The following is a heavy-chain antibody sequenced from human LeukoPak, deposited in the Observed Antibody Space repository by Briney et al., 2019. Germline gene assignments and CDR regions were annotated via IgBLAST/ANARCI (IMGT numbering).Heavy chain of an antibody. J-gene: IGHJ6*02. V-gene: IGHV1-18*01. D-gene: IGHD1-1*01. Sequence: GASVKVSCKASGYTFTNFGISWVRQAPGQGLEWMGWISPHNGNTHNTQKVQGRVTMTTETSTSTDYMEVRNLKSDDTAVYYCARSHAGGTGYYYYGMDVWGQGTAVTVSS. CDR2: ISPHNGNT. CDR3: ARSHAGGTGYYYYGMDV. CDR1: GYTFTNFG.